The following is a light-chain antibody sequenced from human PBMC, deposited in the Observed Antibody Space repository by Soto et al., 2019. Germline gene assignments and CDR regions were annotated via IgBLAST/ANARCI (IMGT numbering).Light chain of an antibody. CDR3: SLYTSSSTLLYV. J-gene: IGLJ1*01. V-gene: IGLV2-14*01. CDR2: DVS. CDR1: SSDVGGYNY. Sequence: QSVLTRPASVSGSPGQSITISCTGTSSDVGGYNYVSWYQQHPGKAPKLMIYDVSNRPSGVSNRFSGSKSGNTASLTISGLMAEDEADYDCSLYTSSSTLLYVFGSGTKLTVL.